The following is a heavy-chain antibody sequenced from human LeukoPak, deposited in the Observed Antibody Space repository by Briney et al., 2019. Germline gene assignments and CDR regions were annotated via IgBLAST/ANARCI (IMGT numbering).Heavy chain of an antibody. CDR1: GFTFSSYA. D-gene: IGHD6-6*01. CDR2: ISYDGSNK. J-gene: IGHJ4*02. Sequence: GGSLRLSCAASGFTFSSYAMHWVRQAPGKGLEWVAVISYDGSNKYYADSVKGRFTISRDNSKNTLYLQMNSLRDEDTAIYYCARDSSHYLGSSDYWGQGTLVTVSS. CDR3: ARDSSHYLGSSDY. V-gene: IGHV3-30-3*01.